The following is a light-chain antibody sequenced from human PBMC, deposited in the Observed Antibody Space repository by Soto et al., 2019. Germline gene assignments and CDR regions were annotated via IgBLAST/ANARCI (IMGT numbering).Light chain of an antibody. CDR1: SSDVGGYNY. J-gene: IGLJ1*01. Sequence: QSALTQPPSASGSPGQSVTISCTGTSSDVGGYNYVSWYQQHPGKAPKLMIYEVSKRPSGVPDRFSGSKSGNTASLTVSGLQADDDADYYCSSYAGSNHYVFGTGTKVTVL. V-gene: IGLV2-8*01. CDR3: SSYAGSNHYV. CDR2: EVS.